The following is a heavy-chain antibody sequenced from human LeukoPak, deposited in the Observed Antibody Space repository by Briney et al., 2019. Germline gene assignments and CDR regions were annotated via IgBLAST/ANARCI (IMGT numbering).Heavy chain of an antibody. CDR2: ISGSGNT. Sequence: GGSLRLSCSASGFTFINYVMTWVRQAPGKGLEWVSAISGSGNTYYADSVKGRFTISRDNSKNTVYLQMNSLRAEDTAVYYCAKDRQWLKTYYFDYWGQGTLVTVSS. D-gene: IGHD6-19*01. CDR3: AKDRQWLKTYYFDY. CDR1: GFTFINYV. V-gene: IGHV3-23*01. J-gene: IGHJ4*02.